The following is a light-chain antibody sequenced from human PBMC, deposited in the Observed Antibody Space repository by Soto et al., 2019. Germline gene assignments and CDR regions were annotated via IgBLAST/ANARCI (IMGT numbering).Light chain of an antibody. J-gene: IGKJ1*01. Sequence: DIRMTQSPSTLSASVGDRVTITCRAGQSISSWLAWYQQKPGRAPKLLIYKASSLESGVPSRFSGSGSGTEFTLTISSLQPDDFATYYCQQYNSYGTFGQGTKVDIK. CDR3: QQYNSYGT. V-gene: IGKV1-5*03. CDR1: QSISSW. CDR2: KAS.